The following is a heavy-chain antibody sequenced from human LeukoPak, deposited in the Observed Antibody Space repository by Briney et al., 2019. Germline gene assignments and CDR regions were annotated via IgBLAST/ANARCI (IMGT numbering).Heavy chain of an antibody. Sequence: PSETLSLTCAVYGGSLSDYPWTWIRHPPGKGLEWVGQIKVGGGTKYNPCLNSRVTMSLETSKTQFSLKLTSVSAADTAVYYCARGAPGYWGQGTLVTVSS. V-gene: IGHV4-34*01. CDR3: ARGAPGY. CDR1: GGSLSDYP. J-gene: IGHJ4*02. CDR2: IKVGGGT.